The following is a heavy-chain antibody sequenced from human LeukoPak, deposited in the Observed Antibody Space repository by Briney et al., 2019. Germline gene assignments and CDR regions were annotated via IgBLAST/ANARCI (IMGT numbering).Heavy chain of an antibody. CDR1: GGSISGSSYY. CDR2: IYYSGST. Sequence: SETLSHTCTVSGGSISGSSYYWGWIRQPPGKGQGWIGSIYYSGSTYYNPSLKSRVTISVDTSKNQFSLKLSSVTAADTAVYYCARGPYNPLYYDFWSGAFDYWGQGTLVTVSS. CDR3: ARGPYNPLYYDFWSGAFDY. D-gene: IGHD3-3*01. J-gene: IGHJ4*02. V-gene: IGHV4-39*07.